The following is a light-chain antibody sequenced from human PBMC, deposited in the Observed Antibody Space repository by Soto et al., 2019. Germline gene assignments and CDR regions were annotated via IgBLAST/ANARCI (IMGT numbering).Light chain of an antibody. CDR1: QSVNGNY. V-gene: IGKV3D-20*02. J-gene: IGKJ4*01. Sequence: ETVLTQSPGTLSLSPGERATLSCRASQSVNGNYLAWYQQKPGQAPRLLIYGTSSRATGIPDRFSGSGSGTDFTLTISRLEPEDFAVYYCQQRSNWPIFGGGTKVDIK. CDR3: QQRSNWPI. CDR2: GTS.